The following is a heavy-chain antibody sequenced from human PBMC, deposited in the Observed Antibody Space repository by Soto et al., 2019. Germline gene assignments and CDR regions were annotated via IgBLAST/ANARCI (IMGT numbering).Heavy chain of an antibody. CDR3: ARNPKYYDYIWGSYRFDWYFDL. V-gene: IGHV3-66*01. CDR1: GFTVSSNY. CDR2: IYSGGST. J-gene: IGHJ2*01. Sequence: EVQLVESGGGLVQPGGSLRLSCAASGFTVSSNYMSWVRQAPGKGLEWVSVIYSGGSTYYADSVKGRFTISRDNSKNALYLQMNGLRAEDTAVYYCARNPKYYDYIWGSYRFDWYFDLWGRGTLVTVSS. D-gene: IGHD3-16*02.